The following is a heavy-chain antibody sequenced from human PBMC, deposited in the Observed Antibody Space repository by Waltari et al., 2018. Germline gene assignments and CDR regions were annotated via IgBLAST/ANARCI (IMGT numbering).Heavy chain of an antibody. D-gene: IGHD2-15*01. J-gene: IGHJ6*02. CDR3: ARGGYCSGGSCYSLSLYYYYYGMDV. CDR1: GFTFSSYG. CDR2: IWDDGSNK. Sequence: QVQLVESGGGVVQPGRSLRLSCAASGFTFSSYGMHWVRQAPGKGLEWVAVIWDDGSNKYYADSVKGRFTISRDNSKNTLYLQMNSLRAEDTAVYYCARGGYCSGGSCYSLSLYYYYYGMDVWGQGTTVTVSS. V-gene: IGHV3-33*01.